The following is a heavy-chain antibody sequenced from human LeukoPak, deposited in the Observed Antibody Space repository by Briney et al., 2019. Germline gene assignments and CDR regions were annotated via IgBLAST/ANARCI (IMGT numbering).Heavy chain of an antibody. V-gene: IGHV1-24*01. J-gene: IGHJ4*01. D-gene: IGHD5-18*01. CDR3: VTGFTTMAVDSFDS. CDR2: SDAEDGER. CDR1: VKTPSDLF. Sequence: GASVKVSRKLSVKTPSDLFLYWLRQPPGKGLEWLGGSDAEDGERIYAQMLQGRVTMTADTTIDTAYMELSSVRSEDTAVYYCVTGFTTMAVDSFDSWGHGTLVTVS.